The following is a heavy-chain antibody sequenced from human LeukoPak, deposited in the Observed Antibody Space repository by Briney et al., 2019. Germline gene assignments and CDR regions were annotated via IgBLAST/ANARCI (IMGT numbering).Heavy chain of an antibody. V-gene: IGHV4-4*09. CDR3: ARGYDSSGYDNWFDP. D-gene: IGHD3-22*01. Sequence: SETLSLTCTVSGGSISSYYWSWIRLPPGKGLEWIGYIYTSGSTNYNPSLKSRVTISVDTSKNQFSLKLSSVTAADTAVYYCARGYDSSGYDNWFDPWGQGTLVTVSS. CDR2: IYTSGST. J-gene: IGHJ5*02. CDR1: GGSISSYY.